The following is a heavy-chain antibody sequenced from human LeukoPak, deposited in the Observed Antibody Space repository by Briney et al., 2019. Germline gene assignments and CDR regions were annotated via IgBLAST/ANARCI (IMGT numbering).Heavy chain of an antibody. Sequence: GGSLRLSCAASGFTFSTYRMNWVRQAPGKGLEWVSSISGSGDSTFYADSVKGRFTISRDNSKNTLYLQMNSLRAEDTAVYYCAKIDYGDFHFDYWGQGTLVTVSS. D-gene: IGHD4-17*01. CDR2: ISGSGDST. V-gene: IGHV3-23*01. CDR1: GFTFSTYR. J-gene: IGHJ4*02. CDR3: AKIDYGDFHFDY.